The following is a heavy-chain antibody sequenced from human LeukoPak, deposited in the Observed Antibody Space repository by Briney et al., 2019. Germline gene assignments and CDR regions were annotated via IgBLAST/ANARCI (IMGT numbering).Heavy chain of an antibody. D-gene: IGHD6-6*01. Sequence: GGSLGLSCAASGFTFDAYAMHWVRQSPGKGLEGVSGICWNGGGIGYALSVKGRFTISRDNAKNSLYLQMNSLRAEDRAVYYCANDITGGRSSPYFHSWGQGTLVTVS. CDR3: ANDITGGRSSPYFHS. V-gene: IGHV3-9*01. CDR2: ICWNGGGI. J-gene: IGHJ4*02. CDR1: GFTFDAYA.